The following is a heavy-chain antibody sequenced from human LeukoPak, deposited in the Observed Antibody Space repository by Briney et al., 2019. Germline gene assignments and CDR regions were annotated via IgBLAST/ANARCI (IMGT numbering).Heavy chain of an antibody. D-gene: IGHD1-26*01. CDR2: INDDGSST. CDR1: GLTFNKYW. J-gene: IGHJ3*02. CDR3: ARDFGMAGATNAFDI. V-gene: IGHV3-74*01. Sequence: PGGSLTLSCAASGLTFNKYWMHWVRQDPGKGLVWVSRINDDGSSTTYADSVQGRFTVSRDNVKKTLYLQMNNLRVEDTAVYYCARDFGMAGATNAFDIWGQGTMVTVSS.